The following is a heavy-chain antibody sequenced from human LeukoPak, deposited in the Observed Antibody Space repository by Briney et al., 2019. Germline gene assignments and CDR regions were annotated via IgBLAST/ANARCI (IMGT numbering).Heavy chain of an antibody. J-gene: IGHJ4*02. D-gene: IGHD2-2*01. Sequence: PGGSLRLSCAAFGFTFSSYSMNWVRQAPGKGLEWVSSISSSSSYIYYADSVKGRFTISRDNAKNSLYLQMNSLRAEDTAVYYCARDLGSVVPLYYFDYWGQGTLVTVSS. CDR1: GFTFSSYS. CDR2: ISSSSSYI. CDR3: ARDLGSVVPLYYFDY. V-gene: IGHV3-21*01.